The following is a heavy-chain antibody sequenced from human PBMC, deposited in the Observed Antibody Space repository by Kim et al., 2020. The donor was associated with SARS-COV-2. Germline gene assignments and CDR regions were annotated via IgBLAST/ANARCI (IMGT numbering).Heavy chain of an antibody. CDR1: GFSIGDYA. V-gene: IGHV3-49*04. Sequence: GGSLRLSCSVSGFSIGDYAMSWVRQAPGKGLEWVTFIRNKAYGETTEYAASVKGRFTISRDESKSIAYLQMNSLKIEDTAVYYCAKGGASARYYFDSWGLGTLVTVS. CDR2: IRNKAYGETT. D-gene: IGHD1-26*01. J-gene: IGHJ4*02. CDR3: AKGGASARYYFDS.